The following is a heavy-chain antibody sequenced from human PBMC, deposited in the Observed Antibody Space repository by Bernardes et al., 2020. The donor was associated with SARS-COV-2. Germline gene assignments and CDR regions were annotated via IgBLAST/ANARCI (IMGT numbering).Heavy chain of an antibody. Sequence: GGSLRLSCAASGFTFSSYAMHWVRQAPGEGLEWVAVIWYDGSNKYYAVSVKGRITISRDNSKNTLYLEMNSLRGDDTAVYYCARESMGSMGFDYWGQGTLVTVSA. CDR1: GFTFSSYA. D-gene: IGHD6-13*01. CDR2: IWYDGSNK. V-gene: IGHV3-33*01. J-gene: IGHJ4*02. CDR3: ARESMGSMGFDY.